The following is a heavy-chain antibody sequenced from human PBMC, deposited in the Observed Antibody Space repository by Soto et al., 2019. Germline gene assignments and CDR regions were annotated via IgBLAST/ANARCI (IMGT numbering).Heavy chain of an antibody. J-gene: IGHJ4*02. CDR1: GTSVINYY. CDR3: ARGGIQLSYAFDY. Sequence: PSETLSLTCIVSGTSVINYYWSWIRQPAGKGLEHIGCIYTSGSTSYNPSLRSRVTMSMDTSQTQIYLNLTSVTAADTAVYYCARGGIQLSYAFDYWGQGILVTVSS. D-gene: IGHD5-18*01. V-gene: IGHV4-4*07. CDR2: IYTSGST.